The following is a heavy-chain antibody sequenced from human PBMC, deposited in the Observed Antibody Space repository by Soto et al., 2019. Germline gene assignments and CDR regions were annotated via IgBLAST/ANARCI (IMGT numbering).Heavy chain of an antibody. D-gene: IGHD3-22*01. CDR2: INAGNGNT. J-gene: IGHJ4*02. Sequence: GASVKVSCKASGYIFTNYYIHWVRQAPGQRLEWMGWINAGNGNTKYSQKFQGRVTITRDTSASTAYMELSSLRSEDTAVYYCARGSGYYYWDDYWGQGTLVTVSS. CDR3: ARGSGYYYWDDY. V-gene: IGHV1-3*01. CDR1: GYIFTNYY.